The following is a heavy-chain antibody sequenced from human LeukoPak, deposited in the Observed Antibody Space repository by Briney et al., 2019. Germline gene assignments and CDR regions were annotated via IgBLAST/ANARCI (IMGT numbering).Heavy chain of an antibody. Sequence: ASVTVSCTASGYTFTGYYMHWVRQAPGQGLEWMGWINPNSGGTNYAQKFQGRVTMTRDTSISTAYMELSSLRSEDTAVYYCARANVHYYDSSGYPNYWGQGTLVTVSS. V-gene: IGHV1-2*02. J-gene: IGHJ4*02. CDR3: ARANVHYYDSSGYPNY. D-gene: IGHD3-22*01. CDR1: GYTFTGYY. CDR2: INPNSGGT.